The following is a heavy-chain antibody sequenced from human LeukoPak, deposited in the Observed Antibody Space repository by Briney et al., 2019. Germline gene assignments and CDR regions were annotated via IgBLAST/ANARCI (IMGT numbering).Heavy chain of an antibody. J-gene: IGHJ5*02. CDR3: ARADGDRDGYNFWFDP. Sequence: SQTLSLTCAISGDSVSRNSAAWNWIRQSPSRGLEWLGRTYYRSKWYNDYAVPVESRITINPDTSKNQFSLQLNSVTPEDTAVYYCARADGDRDGYNFWFDPWGQGTLVTVSS. CDR1: GDSVSRNSAA. D-gene: IGHD5-24*01. V-gene: IGHV6-1*01. CDR2: TYYRSKWYN.